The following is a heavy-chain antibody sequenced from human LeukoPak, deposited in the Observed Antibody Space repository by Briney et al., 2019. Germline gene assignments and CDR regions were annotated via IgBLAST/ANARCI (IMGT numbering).Heavy chain of an antibody. CDR1: GFTFSMSS. CDR3: ARGRAGIAAAGFDY. V-gene: IGHV3-30*04. CDR2: ISFDGANK. J-gene: IGHJ4*02. D-gene: IGHD6-13*01. Sequence: GGSLRLSCATSGFTFSMSSMHWVRLATGKGLEWLAGISFDGANKFSGDSVKGRFSISRDNSKNTLYLQMNSLRLDDTAVYFCARGRAGIAAAGFDYWGQGTLVTVSS.